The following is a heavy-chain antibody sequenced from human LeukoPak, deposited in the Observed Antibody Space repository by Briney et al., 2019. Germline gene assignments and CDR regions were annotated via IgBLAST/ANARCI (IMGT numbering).Heavy chain of an antibody. CDR1: GFTFRTYA. V-gene: IGHV3-23*01. CDR2: ISSSGGTT. J-gene: IGHJ4*02. Sequence: GGSLRLSCAASGFTFRTYAMSWVRQAPGKGLEWVSSISSSGGTTYYADSVKGRFTISTDNSKNTLYLQMNSLRAEDTAVYFCEGHSXXWTDYWGQXXLVTVS. D-gene: IGHD6-19*01. CDR3: EGHSXXWTDY.